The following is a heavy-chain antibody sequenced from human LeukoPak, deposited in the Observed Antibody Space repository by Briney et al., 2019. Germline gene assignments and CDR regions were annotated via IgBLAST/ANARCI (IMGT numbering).Heavy chain of an antibody. Sequence: GGSLRLSCAASGFTISTYSMSWVRQAPGKGLEWVSSISGGTTYYADSVKGRFTISRDNSKNTVSLQMNSLRAEDTAVYYCAKSVYHSGNYWGQGTLVTVSS. CDR3: AKSVYHSGNY. CDR2: ISGGTT. D-gene: IGHD3-10*01. V-gene: IGHV3-23*01. J-gene: IGHJ4*02. CDR1: GFTISTYS.